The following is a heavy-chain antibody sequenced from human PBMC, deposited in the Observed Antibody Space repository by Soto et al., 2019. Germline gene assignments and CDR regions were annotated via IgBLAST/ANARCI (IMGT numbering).Heavy chain of an antibody. J-gene: IGHJ4*02. Sequence: EVQLVESGGGLVQPGRSLRLSCAASGFTFDDYAMHWVRQAPGKGLEWVSGISWYSGSIGYADSVKGRFTISRDNAKNSLYLQMNSLRAEDTALYYCAKDPGVAVAAPISFDYWGQGTLVTVSS. CDR2: ISWYSGSI. D-gene: IGHD6-19*01. V-gene: IGHV3-9*01. CDR1: GFTFDDYA. CDR3: AKDPGVAVAAPISFDY.